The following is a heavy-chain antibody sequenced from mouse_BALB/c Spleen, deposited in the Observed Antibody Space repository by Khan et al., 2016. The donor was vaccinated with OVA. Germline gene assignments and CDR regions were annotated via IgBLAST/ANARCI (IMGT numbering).Heavy chain of an antibody. CDR2: IYPSDSYS. V-gene: IGHV1-69*02. CDR1: GYTFTNYW. J-gene: IGHJ3*01. D-gene: IGHD2-3*01. CDR3: AKEGVDGASFAY. Sequence: QVQLQQPGIELVRPGASVKLSCKASGYTFTNYWINWVKLRPGQGLEWIGNIYPSDSYSNYNQRFKDKATLTVDKSSSTAYLLLSGPTSEVSKVYCGAKEGVDGASFAYWGQGTLVTVSA.